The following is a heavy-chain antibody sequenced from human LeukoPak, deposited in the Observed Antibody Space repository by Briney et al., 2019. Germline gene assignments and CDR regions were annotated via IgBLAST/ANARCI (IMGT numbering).Heavy chain of an antibody. Sequence: GASVKVSCKASGYTFTSYDINWVRQATGQGLEWMGWMNPNSGNTGYAQKFQGRVTMTRNTSISTAYMELSRLRSEDTAVYYCARGYCSSTSCYFGYWFDPWGQGTLVTVSS. CDR2: MNPNSGNT. J-gene: IGHJ5*02. D-gene: IGHD2-2*01. CDR1: GYTFTSYD. CDR3: ARGYCSSTSCYFGYWFDP. V-gene: IGHV1-8*01.